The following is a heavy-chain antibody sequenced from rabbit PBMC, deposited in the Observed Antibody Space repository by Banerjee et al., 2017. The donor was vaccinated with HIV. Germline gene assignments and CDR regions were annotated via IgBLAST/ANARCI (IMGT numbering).Heavy chain of an antibody. V-gene: IGHV1S40*01. CDR1: GIDFSPY. J-gene: IGHJ6*01. Sequence: QSLEESGGDLVKPGASLTLTCTASGIDFSPYMCWVRQAPGKGLEWIACMDVGGGDTYYANWAKGRFTISKTSATTETLQMTSLTAADTTPYFCARGGAYAGDGYDFWGPGTLVTVS. CDR3: ARGGAYAGDGYDF. CDR2: MDVGGGDT. D-gene: IGHD4-2*01.